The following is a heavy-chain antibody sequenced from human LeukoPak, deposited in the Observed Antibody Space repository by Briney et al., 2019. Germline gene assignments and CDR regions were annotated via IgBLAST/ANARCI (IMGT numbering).Heavy chain of an antibody. D-gene: IGHD1-26*01. CDR3: ARAQVGATYDY. Sequence: PGGSLRLSCAASGFTFSSYSMNWVRQAPGKGLECVSSISSSSSYIYYADSVKGRFTISRDNVKNSLYLQMNSLRAEDTAVYYCARAQVGATYDYWGQGTLVTVSS. J-gene: IGHJ4*02. V-gene: IGHV3-21*01. CDR2: ISSSSSYI. CDR1: GFTFSSYS.